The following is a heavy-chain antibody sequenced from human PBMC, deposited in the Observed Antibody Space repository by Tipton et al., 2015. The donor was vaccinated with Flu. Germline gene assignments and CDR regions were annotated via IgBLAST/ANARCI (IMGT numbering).Heavy chain of an antibody. CDR1: GFTFSSYA. CDR3: AKTGQHDS. CDR2: ITGNGGGT. V-gene: IGHV3-23*01. Sequence: SGFTFSSYAMSWVRQAPGEGLGWVSTITGNGGGTYYADSVKGRFTISRNNSKNTLFLQMNSLRAEDTAVYYCAKTGQHDSWGQGTLVTVSS. J-gene: IGHJ5*01. D-gene: IGHD5-18*01.